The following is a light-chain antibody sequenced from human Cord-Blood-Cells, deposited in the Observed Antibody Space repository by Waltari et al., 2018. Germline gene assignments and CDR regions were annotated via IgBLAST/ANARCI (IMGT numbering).Light chain of an antibody. J-gene: IGLJ2*01. CDR3: QSYDSSLSGYVV. Sequence: QSVLTQPPSVSGAPAQSVTISCTGSSPNIGAGYDVHWYQQLPGTSPKLLLYGNSNRPSGVPDRFSGSKSGTSASLAITGLQAEDEADYYCQSYDSSLSGYVVFGGGTKLTVL. CDR1: SPNIGAGYD. CDR2: GNS. V-gene: IGLV1-40*01.